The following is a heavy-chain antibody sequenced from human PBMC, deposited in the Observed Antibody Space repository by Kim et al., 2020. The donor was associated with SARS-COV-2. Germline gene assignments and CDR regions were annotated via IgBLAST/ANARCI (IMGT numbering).Heavy chain of an antibody. J-gene: IGHJ6*01. CDR1: GGSISSYY. Sequence: SETLSLTCTVSGGSISSYYWSWIRQPPGKGLEWIGYIYYSGSTNYNPSLKSRVTISVDTSKNQFSLKLSSVTAADTAVYYCARHHIVVVPAAGSGMDVWG. V-gene: IGHV4-59*01. CDR2: IYYSGST. CDR3: ARHHIVVVPAAGSGMDV. D-gene: IGHD2-2*01.